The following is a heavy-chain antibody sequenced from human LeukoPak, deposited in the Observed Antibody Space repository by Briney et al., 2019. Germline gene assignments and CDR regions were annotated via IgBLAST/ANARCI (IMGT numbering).Heavy chain of an antibody. V-gene: IGHV1-69*04. CDR1: GGTFSSYA. J-gene: IGHJ1*01. D-gene: IGHD3-22*01. Sequence: SVKVSCKASGGTFSSYAISWVRQAPGQGLEWMGRIIPILGIANYAQKFQGRVTITADKSTSTAYMELSSLRSEDTAVYYCARFIPYDSSGYYYGTEYFQHWGQGTLVTVSS. CDR3: ARFIPYDSSGYYYGTEYFQH. CDR2: IIPILGIA.